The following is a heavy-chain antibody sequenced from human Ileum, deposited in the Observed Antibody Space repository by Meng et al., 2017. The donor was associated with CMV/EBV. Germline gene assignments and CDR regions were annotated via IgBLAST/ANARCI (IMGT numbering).Heavy chain of an antibody. D-gene: IGHD3-3*01. J-gene: IGHJ5*02. Sequence: GTFSNYAISWVRQAPGQGLEWMGGIIPISGTANYAQKFQGRVTITTDESTSTAYMELSSLRSEDTALYYCARDRGFWSGYSYNWFDPWGQGTLVTVSS. CDR3: ARDRGFWSGYSYNWFDP. V-gene: IGHV1-69*05. CDR2: IIPISGTA. CDR1: GTFSNYA.